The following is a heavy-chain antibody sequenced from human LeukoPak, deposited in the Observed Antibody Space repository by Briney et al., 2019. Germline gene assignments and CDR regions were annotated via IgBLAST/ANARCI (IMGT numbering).Heavy chain of an antibody. CDR2: ISSSSRYI. D-gene: IGHD4-11*01. J-gene: IGHJ6*02. V-gene: IGHV3-21*01. Sequence: GGSLRLSCVDSGFSLISYSMKWVRQAPGKGLEWVSSISSSSRYIQYADSVKERFPISRKHAKNSLYPQTNSLRAEDTAVYYCARDPATTVYSYYYYGMDVGGQGTTVTV. CDR1: GFSLISYS. CDR3: ARDPATTVYSYYYYGMDV.